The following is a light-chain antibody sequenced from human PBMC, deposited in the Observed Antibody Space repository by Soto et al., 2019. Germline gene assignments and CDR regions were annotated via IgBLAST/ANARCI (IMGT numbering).Light chain of an antibody. J-gene: IGKJ5*01. V-gene: IGKV1-13*02. CDR3: QQFTRYPHRIT. CDR2: DAS. CDR1: QGISSA. Sequence: AIQLTQSPSSLSSSVGDRVTITCRASQGISSALAWYQQKPGKAPKLLIYDASSLESGVPSRFSGSVSGTDFTLNFSRLQPEDFATYNCQQFTRYPHRITFGQGTRLEIK.